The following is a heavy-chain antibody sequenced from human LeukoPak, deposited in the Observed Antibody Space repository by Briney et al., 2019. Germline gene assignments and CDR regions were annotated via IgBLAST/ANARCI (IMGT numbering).Heavy chain of an antibody. V-gene: IGHV3-48*04. CDR1: GFTCSRFS. D-gene: IGHD6-6*01. CDR2: ISSGSDTI. CDR3: ARDGPPERLAARPPGYFQH. Sequence: PGGSLRLSCAASGFTCSRFSMNWVRQAPGKGLEWVSYISSGSDTIYYADSVKGRFTSSRDNAKNSLYLQMNSLRAEDTAVYYCARDGPPERLAARPPGYFQHWDQGTLVTVSS. J-gene: IGHJ1*01.